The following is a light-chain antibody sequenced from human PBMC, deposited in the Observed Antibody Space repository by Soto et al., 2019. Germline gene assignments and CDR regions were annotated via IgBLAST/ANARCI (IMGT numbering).Light chain of an antibody. CDR1: QSVSSN. J-gene: IGKJ1*01. CDR2: GAS. CDR3: QQYGSSRT. Sequence: EVVMTQSPDSLPVSPGERATLSCRASQSVSSNLAWYQQKLGQAPRLLIYGASTRATGISARFSGSGSGTDFTLTISRLEPEDFAVYYCQQYGSSRTFGQGTKVDIK. V-gene: IGKV3-20*01.